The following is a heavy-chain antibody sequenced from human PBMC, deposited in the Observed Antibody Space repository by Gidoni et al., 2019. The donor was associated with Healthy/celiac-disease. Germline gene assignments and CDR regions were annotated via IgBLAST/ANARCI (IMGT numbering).Heavy chain of an antibody. Sequence: QVQLAQSGAEVKKTGSSVRVSCKASGGAFSSYAISLVRQVPGQGLELKGGIIPIFGTANYAQNFQGRVTITADESTSTAYMELSSLRSEDTAVYYCARPGIAVAGKGGNWFDPWGQGTLVTVSS. CDR1: GGAFSSYA. V-gene: IGHV1-69*01. CDR3: ARPGIAVAGKGGNWFDP. CDR2: IIPIFGTA. J-gene: IGHJ5*02. D-gene: IGHD6-19*01.